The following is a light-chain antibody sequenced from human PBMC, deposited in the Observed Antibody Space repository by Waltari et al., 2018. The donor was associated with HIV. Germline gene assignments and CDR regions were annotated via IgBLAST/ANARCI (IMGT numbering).Light chain of an antibody. V-gene: IGLV4-69*01. CDR3: QTWGTLNLV. Sequence: QLVLTQSPSASASLGASVKLTCTLSSGHSSYAIAWHQQQPEKGPRYLMKFNSDGSHSKGDGIPDRLSGSSSGAERYLTISSLQSEDEADYYCQTWGTLNLVFGGGTKLTVL. J-gene: IGLJ3*02. CDR1: SGHSSYA. CDR2: FNSDGSH.